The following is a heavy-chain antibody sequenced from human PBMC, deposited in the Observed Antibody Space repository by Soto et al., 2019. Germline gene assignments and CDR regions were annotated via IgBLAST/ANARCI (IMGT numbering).Heavy chain of an antibody. D-gene: IGHD1-7*01. Sequence: QVQLQESGPGLVKPSQTLSLTCTVSGGSISSGDYYWSWIRQPPGKGLEWIGYIYYSGSTSYNPSLKSRVTTTVDTSKNQFSLKLSSVTAADTAVYYCAREGITGTSWYPGRMDVWGQGTTVTVSS. CDR1: GGSISSGDYY. V-gene: IGHV4-30-4*01. CDR3: AREGITGTSWYPGRMDV. J-gene: IGHJ6*02. CDR2: IYYSGST.